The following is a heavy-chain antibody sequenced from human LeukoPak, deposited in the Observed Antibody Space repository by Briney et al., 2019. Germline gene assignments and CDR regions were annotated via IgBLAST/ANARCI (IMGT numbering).Heavy chain of an antibody. CDR1: GGSISSYY. Sequence: SETLSLTCTVSGGSISSYYWSWIRQPPGKGLEWIGYIHYGGNTNYSPSLKSRLTISVDRSNNQFSLSLTSVTAADTAVYYCARRSDLWSGFRSDYYYMDVWGNGTTVIVSS. CDR3: ARRSDLWSGFRSDYYYMDV. CDR2: IHYGGNT. D-gene: IGHD3-3*01. V-gene: IGHV4-59*08. J-gene: IGHJ6*03.